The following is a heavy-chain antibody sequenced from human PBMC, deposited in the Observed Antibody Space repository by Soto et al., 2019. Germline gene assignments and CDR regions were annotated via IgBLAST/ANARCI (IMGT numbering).Heavy chain of an antibody. CDR1: GYTFTSYG. J-gene: IGHJ6*02. Sequence: QVQLVQSGAEVKKPGASVKVSCKASGYTFTSYGISWVRQAPGQGLEWMGWISAYNGNTNYAQKLQGRVTMTTDTYTRTAYMELRSLRSDDTAVYYCARDPGSCSSTSCSGAYYYYGMDVWGQGTTVTVSS. D-gene: IGHD2-2*01. CDR3: ARDPGSCSSTSCSGAYYYYGMDV. CDR2: ISAYNGNT. V-gene: IGHV1-18*01.